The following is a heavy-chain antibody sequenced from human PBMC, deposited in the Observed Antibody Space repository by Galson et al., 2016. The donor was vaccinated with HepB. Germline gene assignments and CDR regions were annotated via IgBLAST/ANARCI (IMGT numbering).Heavy chain of an antibody. Sequence: PALVKPTQTLTLTCSFSGFSLDTGGAGVGWIRQPPGKALEWLALLYWDDMKRYRSFLQNRLTVRRDSSKNQVVLTMTNMGPEDTATYYCAHRGDYCSGGRCFPFDSWGQGILVVVSS. CDR1: GFSLDTGGAG. CDR2: LYWDDMK. D-gene: IGHD2-15*01. J-gene: IGHJ4*02. V-gene: IGHV2-5*02. CDR3: AHRGDYCSGGRCFPFDS.